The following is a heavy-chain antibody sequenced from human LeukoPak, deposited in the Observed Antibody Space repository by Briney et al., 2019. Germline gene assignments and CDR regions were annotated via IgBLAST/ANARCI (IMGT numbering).Heavy chain of an antibody. CDR2: IYYSGST. CDR1: GGSISSGGYY. J-gene: IGHJ3*02. V-gene: IGHV4-31*03. CDR3: ARDRPSIVVVPSAIKADAFDI. Sequence: SRTLSLTCTVSGGSISSGGYYWSWIRQHPGKGLEWIGYIYYSGSTYYNPSLKSRVTISVDTSKNQFSLKLSSVTAADTAVYYCARDRPSIVVVPSAIKADAFDIWGQGTMVTVSS. D-gene: IGHD2-2*01.